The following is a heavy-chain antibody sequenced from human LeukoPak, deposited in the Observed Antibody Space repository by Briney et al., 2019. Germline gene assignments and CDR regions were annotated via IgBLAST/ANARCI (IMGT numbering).Heavy chain of an antibody. CDR3: ARAYGLDAFDI. V-gene: IGHV4-59*01. J-gene: IGHJ3*02. Sequence: NASETLSLTCTVSGGSISGYFWSWIRQPPGKGLEWIGYIYYSGSTNYNPSLKSRVTISVDTSKNQFSLKLSSVTAADTAVYYCARAYGLDAFDIWGQGTMVTVSS. D-gene: IGHD4-17*01. CDR1: GGSISGYF. CDR2: IYYSGST.